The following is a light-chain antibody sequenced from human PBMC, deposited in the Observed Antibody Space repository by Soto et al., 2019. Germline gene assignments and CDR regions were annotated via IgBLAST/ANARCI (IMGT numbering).Light chain of an antibody. CDR2: DTS. Sequence: QAVVTQEPSLTVSPGGTVTLTCGSSTGDVTNGRWPYWFQQRPGQVPRTLIHDTSNKHPWTPARFSGSLLGGKAALTLSGAQPEDEAGYYCLVFYDGVAVFGGGTQRTVL. CDR3: LVFYDGVAV. V-gene: IGLV7-46*01. J-gene: IGLJ7*01. CDR1: TGDVTNGRW.